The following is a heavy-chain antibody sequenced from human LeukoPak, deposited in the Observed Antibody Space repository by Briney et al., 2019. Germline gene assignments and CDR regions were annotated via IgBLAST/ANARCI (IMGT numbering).Heavy chain of an antibody. D-gene: IGHD6-19*01. CDR2: IYYSGST. CDR3: ARWSSGWYGGAFDI. J-gene: IGHJ3*02. Sequence: SETLSLTCTVSGGSISSYYWSWIRQPPGKGLEWIGYIYYSGSTNYNPSLKSRVTISVDTSKNQFSLKLSSVTAADTAVYYCARWSSGWYGGAFDIWGQGTMVTVSS. CDR1: GGSISSYY. V-gene: IGHV4-59*08.